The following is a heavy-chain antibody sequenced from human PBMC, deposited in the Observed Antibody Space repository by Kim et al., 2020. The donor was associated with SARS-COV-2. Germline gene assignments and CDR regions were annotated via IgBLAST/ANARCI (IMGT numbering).Heavy chain of an antibody. CDR2: IKSKTDGGTT. D-gene: IGHD3-9*01. CDR1: GFTFSNAW. Sequence: GGSLRLSCAASGFTFSNAWMSWVRQAPGKGLEWVGRIKSKTDGGTTDYAAPVKGRFTISRDDSKNTLYLQMNSLKTEDTAVYYCTTESWYYDILTGYYPYSFDYWGQGTLVTVSS. J-gene: IGHJ4*02. V-gene: IGHV3-15*01. CDR3: TTESWYYDILTGYYPYSFDY.